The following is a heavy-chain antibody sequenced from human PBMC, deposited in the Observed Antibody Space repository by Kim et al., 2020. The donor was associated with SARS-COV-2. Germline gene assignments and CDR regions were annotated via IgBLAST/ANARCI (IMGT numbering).Heavy chain of an antibody. CDR1: GDSISSNSAT. Sequence: SQTLSLTCAISGDSISSNSATWNWIRQSPSRGLEWLGRTYYRSKWYSYYAVSVKSRITINPDTSKNQFSLQMNSVTPEDTAVYYWARDYYYGSGSHDAFDIWGQGKVVTVSS. J-gene: IGHJ3*02. V-gene: IGHV6-1*01. CDR3: ARDYYYGSGSHDAFDI. D-gene: IGHD3-10*01. CDR2: TYYRSKWYS.